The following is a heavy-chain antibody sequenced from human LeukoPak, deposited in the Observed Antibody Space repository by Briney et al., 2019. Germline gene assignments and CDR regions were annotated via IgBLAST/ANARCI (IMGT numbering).Heavy chain of an antibody. J-gene: IGHJ4*02. V-gene: IGHV3-74*01. D-gene: IGHD4-11*01. CDR3: ARSNQADDY. CDR2: INAGGSST. CDR1: GFTFSSYW. Sequence: GGSLRLSCAASGFTFSSYWMHWVRQVPGRGLVWASRINAGGSSTTYADSVKGRFTISRDNAKNTLYLQMNSLRAEDTAVYYCARSNQADDYWGQGTLVTVSS.